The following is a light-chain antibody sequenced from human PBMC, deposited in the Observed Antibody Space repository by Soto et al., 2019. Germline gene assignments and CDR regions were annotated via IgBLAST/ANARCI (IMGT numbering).Light chain of an antibody. CDR2: AAS. Sequence: IQLTQSPSSLSASVGDRVTITCRASQGISSYLAWYQQKPGKAPKLLIYAASTLQSGVPSRFSGSGSGTEFTLTINSLQREDFATYYCQESISNLGTFGPGTTVDIK. CDR1: QGISSY. J-gene: IGKJ3*01. CDR3: QESISNLGT. V-gene: IGKV1-9*01.